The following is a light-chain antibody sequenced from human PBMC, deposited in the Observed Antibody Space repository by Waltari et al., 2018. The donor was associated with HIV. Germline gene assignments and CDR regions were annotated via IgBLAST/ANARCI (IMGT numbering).Light chain of an antibody. J-gene: IGLJ2*01. CDR3: YSRDSSGDHR. V-gene: IGLV3-19*01. Sequence: SSELTQDPAVSVALGQTVRITCQGDSLGNYYASWYQQKPGQAPILVSFGKNNRASGIPDRFYGSSSGSTSSLTITGAQAEDEADYYCYSRDSSGDHRFGGGTKLTVL. CDR2: GKN. CDR1: SLGNYY.